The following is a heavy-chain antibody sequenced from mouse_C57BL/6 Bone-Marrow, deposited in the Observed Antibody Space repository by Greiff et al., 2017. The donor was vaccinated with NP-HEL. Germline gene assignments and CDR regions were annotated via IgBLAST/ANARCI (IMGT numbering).Heavy chain of an antibody. CDR3: ARTAPGSSYVEYYFDY. Sequence: QVQLQQPGAELVKPGASEKLSCKASGYTFTSYWMHWVKQRPGRGLEWIGRIDPNSGGTKYNEKFKSKATLTVDKPSSTAYMQLSSLTSEDSAVYYCARTAPGSSYVEYYFDYWGKGTTLTVSS. J-gene: IGHJ2*01. D-gene: IGHD1-1*01. CDR2: IDPNSGGT. V-gene: IGHV1-72*01. CDR1: GYTFTSYW.